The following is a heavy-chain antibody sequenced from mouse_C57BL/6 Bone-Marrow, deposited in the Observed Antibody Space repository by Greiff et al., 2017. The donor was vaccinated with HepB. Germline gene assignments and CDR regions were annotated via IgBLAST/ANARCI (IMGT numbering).Heavy chain of an antibody. Sequence: EVQLQQSGTVLARPGASVKMSCKTSGYTFTSYWMHWVKQSPGQRLEWIGAIDPGNSDTSYNQKFKGKAKLTAVQSASTAYMELSSLTNEDSAVYYCTRDSYLYWYFDVWGTGTTVTVSS. V-gene: IGHV1-5*01. D-gene: IGHD5-5*01. CDR1: GYTFTSYW. CDR3: TRDSYLYWYFDV. J-gene: IGHJ1*03. CDR2: IDPGNSDT.